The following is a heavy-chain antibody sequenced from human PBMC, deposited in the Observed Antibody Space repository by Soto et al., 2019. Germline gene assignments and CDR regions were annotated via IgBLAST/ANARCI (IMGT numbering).Heavy chain of an antibody. Sequence: PGESLKISCKGSGYSFTSYWISWVRQMPGKGLEWMGRIDPSDSYTNYSPSFQGHVTISADKSISTAYLQWSSLKASDTAMYYCARQAASAGYYYYGMDVWGQGTTVTVSS. CDR2: IDPSDSYT. CDR1: GYSFTSYW. CDR3: ARQAASAGYYYYGMDV. D-gene: IGHD6-25*01. V-gene: IGHV5-10-1*01. J-gene: IGHJ6*02.